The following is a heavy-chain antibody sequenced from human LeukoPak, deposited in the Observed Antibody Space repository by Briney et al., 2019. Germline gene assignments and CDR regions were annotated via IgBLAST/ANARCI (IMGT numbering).Heavy chain of an antibody. Sequence: SETLSLTCNVSGDSMSSGSSYWSWIRQPAGKGLEWIGRIHLKGSINYNPSLKSRVTISEDTSKNQLSLKLSSVTAADTAVYYCGRQENRIAAASAGYWGQGVLVTVSS. V-gene: IGHV4-61*02. CDR3: GRQENRIAAASAGY. CDR1: GDSMSSGSSY. J-gene: IGHJ4*02. D-gene: IGHD6-13*01. CDR2: IHLKGSI.